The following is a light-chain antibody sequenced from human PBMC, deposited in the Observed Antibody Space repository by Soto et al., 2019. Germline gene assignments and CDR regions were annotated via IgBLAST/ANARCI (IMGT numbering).Light chain of an antibody. J-gene: IGKJ5*01. CDR1: QSVSSK. CDR3: QQRSNWPPIT. V-gene: IGKV3-11*01. CDR2: DAS. Sequence: EIVMTQSPATLSVSPGERAALSCRVSQSVSSKLAWYRQRPGQAPRLVIYDASNRATGIPARFSGSGSGTDFTLTISSLEPEDFAVYYCQQRSNWPPITFGQGTRLEI.